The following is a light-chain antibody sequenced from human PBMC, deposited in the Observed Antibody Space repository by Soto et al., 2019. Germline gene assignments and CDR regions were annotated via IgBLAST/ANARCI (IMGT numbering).Light chain of an antibody. CDR3: QQYLRPSYT. CDR2: WAS. Sequence: DIVVTQSPESLALSLGERATMTCKSSQTVLYSPNTKNYLAWYQQKPGQPPKLLVYWASSRESGVPDRFIGSGSGTDFTLTISSLQAEDVAVYYCQQYLRPSYTFGQGHKLEI. CDR1: QTVLYSPNTKNY. J-gene: IGKJ2*01. V-gene: IGKV4-1*01.